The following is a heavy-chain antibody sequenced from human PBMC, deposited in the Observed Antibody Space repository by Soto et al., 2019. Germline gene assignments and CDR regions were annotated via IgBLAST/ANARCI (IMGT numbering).Heavy chain of an antibody. J-gene: IGHJ4*02. D-gene: IGHD3-3*01. CDR1: GDNFAGYW. V-gene: IGHV5-51*01. CDR3: ARGGVSTRTFDY. Sequence: GELMKVSRKGAGDNFAGYWSGWVRQIPGKGLELMGIIYPSDSDTRYRPSFQGQVTISADKSISSAYLQWSSLRASDTAMYYCARGGVSTRTFDYRGQGTPVTVSS. CDR2: IYPSDSDT.